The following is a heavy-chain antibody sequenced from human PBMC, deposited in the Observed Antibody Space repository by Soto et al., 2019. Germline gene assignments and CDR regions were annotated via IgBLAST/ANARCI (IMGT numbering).Heavy chain of an antibody. D-gene: IGHD2-15*01. Sequence: SVKVSCKASGGTFSSYTISWVRQAPGQGLEWMGRIIPILGIANYAQKFQGRVTITADKSTSTAYMELSSLRSEDTAVYYCARGGDIVVVVAADKYNWFDPWG. CDR1: GGTFSSYT. CDR3: ARGGDIVVVVAADKYNWFDP. CDR2: IIPILGIA. J-gene: IGHJ5*02. V-gene: IGHV1-69*02.